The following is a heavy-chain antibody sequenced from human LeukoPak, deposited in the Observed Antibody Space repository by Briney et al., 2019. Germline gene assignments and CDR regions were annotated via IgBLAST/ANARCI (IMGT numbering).Heavy chain of an antibody. V-gene: IGHV3-74*01. CDR2: VSTDGNII. CDR1: GFTFSSYW. CDR3: AKGRKVGGLD. J-gene: IGHJ4*02. D-gene: IGHD1-26*01. Sequence: PGGSLRLSCAASGFTFSSYWMHWVRQAPGKGLVWVSRVSTDGNIISYADSVKGRFTISRDNAKNTVYLQMNSLRAGDTAVCYCAKGRKVGGLDWGQGTLVTVSS.